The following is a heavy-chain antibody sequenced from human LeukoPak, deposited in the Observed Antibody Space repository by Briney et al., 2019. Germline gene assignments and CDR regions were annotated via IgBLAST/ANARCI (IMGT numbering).Heavy chain of an antibody. CDR2: IYYSGST. Sequence: TSETPSLTCSVSGGSISTYYWSWIRQPPGKGLEWIGYIYYSGSTNCNTSLKSRVTMSVDTSKNQFSLNLTSVTAADTAMYYCARSYGDYLNFDYWGQGILVTVSS. V-gene: IGHV4-59*01. CDR1: GGSISTYY. CDR3: ARSYGDYLNFDY. J-gene: IGHJ4*02. D-gene: IGHD4-17*01.